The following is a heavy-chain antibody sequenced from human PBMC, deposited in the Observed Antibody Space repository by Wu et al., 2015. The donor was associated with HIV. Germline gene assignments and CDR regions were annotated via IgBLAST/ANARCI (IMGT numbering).Heavy chain of an antibody. CDR2: INPTRGNT. CDR1: GYSFTAYY. J-gene: IGHJ4*02. Sequence: QVQLVQSGAELKKPGASVKVSCKVSGYSFTAYYLHWVRQAPGQGLEWMGWINPTRGNTDLPPKFQGRVTMTRDTSISTVYMELKNLRPNDSAIYFCARGIYTTGTGYFDFWGQGTPVTV. V-gene: IGHV1-2*02. CDR3: ARGIYTTGTGYFDF. D-gene: IGHD1-1*01.